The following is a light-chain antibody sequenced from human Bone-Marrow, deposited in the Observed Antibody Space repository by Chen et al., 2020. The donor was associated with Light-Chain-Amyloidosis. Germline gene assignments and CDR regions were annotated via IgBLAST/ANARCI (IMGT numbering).Light chain of an antibody. CDR3: QVWDRSSDRPV. V-gene: IGLV3-21*02. CDR1: NIGSTS. Sequence: SYVLTQPSSLSVAPGQTATIACGGNNIGSTSVHWYQQTPGQAPLLVVYDSDRPSGIPERLSGSNSGNTATLTISRVEAGDEADYYCQVWDRSSDRPVFGGGTKLTVL. CDR2: DS. J-gene: IGLJ3*02.